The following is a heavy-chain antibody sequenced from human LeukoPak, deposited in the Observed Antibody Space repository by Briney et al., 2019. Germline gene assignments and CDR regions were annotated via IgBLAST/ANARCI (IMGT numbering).Heavy chain of an antibody. CDR2: IYYSGST. CDR1: GGSISSTTSY. Sequence: SETLSVTCAVSGGSISSTTSYWGWIRQPPGKGLEWIGRIYYSGSTFYNPPLKSRVTISVDTSKNQLSLRLSSVTAADTAVYYCARHGSTDYFDYWGQGTLVTVSS. CDR3: ARHGSTDYFDY. D-gene: IGHD2-2*03. J-gene: IGHJ4*02. V-gene: IGHV4-39*01.